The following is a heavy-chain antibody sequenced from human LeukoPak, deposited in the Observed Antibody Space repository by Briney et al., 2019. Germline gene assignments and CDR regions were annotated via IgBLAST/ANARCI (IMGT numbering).Heavy chain of an antibody. D-gene: IGHD6-13*01. J-gene: IGHJ4*02. CDR3: ARDSRSLAAAGTRFAY. CDR1: GFTFSSYS. Sequence: GGSLRLSCAASGFTFSSYSMNWVRQAPGKGLGWVSSISSSSSYIYYADSVKGRFTISRDNAKNSLYLQMNSLRAEDTAVYYCARDSRSLAAAGTRFAYWGQGTLVTVSS. V-gene: IGHV3-21*01. CDR2: ISSSSSYI.